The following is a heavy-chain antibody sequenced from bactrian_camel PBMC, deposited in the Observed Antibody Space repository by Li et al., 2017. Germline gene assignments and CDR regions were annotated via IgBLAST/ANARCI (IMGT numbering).Heavy chain of an antibody. CDR2: IFVAGVNT. J-gene: IGHJ4*01. Sequence: HVQLVESGGGTAQPGRSLRLSCAASGYTHSGYCMGWFRQGPGEEREWVAGIFVAGVNTVYDDSIKGRFTVSHVNSNNTLLLQMNSLKPEDTAVYYCAADLGWCGSAPLQREFRNWGQGTQVTVS. CDR3: AADLGWCGSAPLQREFRN. D-gene: IGHD6*01. CDR1: GYTHSGYC. V-gene: IGHV3S6*01.